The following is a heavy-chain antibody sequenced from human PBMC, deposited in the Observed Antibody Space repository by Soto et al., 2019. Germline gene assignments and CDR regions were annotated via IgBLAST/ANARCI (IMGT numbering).Heavy chain of an antibody. V-gene: IGHV1-18*01. CDR3: ARDGGGVVVAATRGAFEI. J-gene: IGHJ3*02. CDR1: GYTFTSYG. Sequence: QVQLVQSGAEVKKPGASVKVSCKASGYTFTSYGISWVRQAPGQGLEWMGWISAYHGNTNYAQKLQGRVTMTTDTSTSTAYMELRSLRSDDTAVYYCARDGGGVVVAATRGAFEIWVQGTMVTVSS. CDR2: ISAYHGNT. D-gene: IGHD2-15*01.